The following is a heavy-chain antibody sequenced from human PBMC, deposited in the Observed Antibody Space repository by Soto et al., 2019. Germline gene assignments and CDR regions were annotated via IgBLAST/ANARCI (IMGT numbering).Heavy chain of an antibody. CDR2: IYPGDSDT. D-gene: IGHD2-2*01. J-gene: IGHJ6*02. V-gene: IGHV5-51*01. Sequence: GESLKISCKGSGYSFTSYWIGWVRQMPGKGLEWMGIIYPGDSDTRYSPSFQGQVTISADKSISTAYLQWSSLKASDTAMYYCARYHSYCSSTSCYAPYYYYYGMDVWGQGTTVTVSS. CDR3: ARYHSYCSSTSCYAPYYYYYGMDV. CDR1: GYSFTSYW.